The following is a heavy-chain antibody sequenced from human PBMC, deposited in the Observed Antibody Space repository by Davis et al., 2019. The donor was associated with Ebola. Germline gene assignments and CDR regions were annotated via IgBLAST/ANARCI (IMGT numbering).Heavy chain of an antibody. V-gene: IGHV3-33*01. J-gene: IGHJ6*02. Sequence: GGSLRLSCAASGFTFSSYGMHWVRQAPGKGLEWVAVIWYDGSNKYYADSVKGRFTISRDNSKNTLYLQMNSLRAEDTAVYYCARGASGVVIRWRYYYYGMDVWGQGTTVTVSS. CDR2: IWYDGSNK. CDR3: ARGASGVVIRWRYYYYGMDV. D-gene: IGHD3-3*01. CDR1: GFTFSSYG.